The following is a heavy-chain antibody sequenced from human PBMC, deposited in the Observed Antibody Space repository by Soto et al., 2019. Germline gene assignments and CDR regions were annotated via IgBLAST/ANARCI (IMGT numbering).Heavy chain of an antibody. V-gene: IGHV4-59*01. CDR3: ARDWRGTSGWCADVYFDV. CDR1: GISINNNY. J-gene: IGHJ4*02. CDR2: ILDTGST. Sequence: QVQLRESGPGLVKPSETLSLTCTVSGISINNNYWSWIRQPPGKELEWIGDILDTGSTNYNPSLRGRAXXXIXXARSQLSRKPASVTAADTAMYFCARDWRGTSGWCADVYFDVWSQGTLITVS. D-gene: IGHD6-19*01.